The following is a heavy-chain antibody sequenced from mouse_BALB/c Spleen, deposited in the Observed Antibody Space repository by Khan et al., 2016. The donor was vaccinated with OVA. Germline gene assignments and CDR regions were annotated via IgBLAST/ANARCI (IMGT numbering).Heavy chain of an antibody. Sequence: VQLQESGPGLVAPSQSLSITCTVSGFSLTDYAVSWIRQPPGKGLEWLGVIWGGGSKYYNSALKSRLSISKDNSKSQVFLKMNSLQTDDTAMYYCAKDPPYYAMDYWGQGTSGTVAS. CDR2: IWGGGSK. J-gene: IGHJ4*01. CDR3: AKDPPYYAMDY. CDR1: GFSLTDYA. V-gene: IGHV2-6-5*01.